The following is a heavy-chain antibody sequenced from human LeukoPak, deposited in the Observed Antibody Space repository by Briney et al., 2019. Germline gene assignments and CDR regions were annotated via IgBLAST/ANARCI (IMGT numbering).Heavy chain of an antibody. D-gene: IGHD3-9*01. V-gene: IGHV3-30*04. J-gene: IGHJ6*03. CDR1: GFTLTNYA. CDR3: AREGHSDLLTGYSPVEYYYYMDV. Sequence: GRSLRLSCAVSGFTLTNYAVHWVRQAPGKGLGWLAVMSNDGKNKYLADSVKGRFSVPRDISKDTLYLQMDSLRAEDTAVYYCAREGHSDLLTGYSPVEYYYYMDVWGKGTTVTVSS. CDR2: MSNDGKNK.